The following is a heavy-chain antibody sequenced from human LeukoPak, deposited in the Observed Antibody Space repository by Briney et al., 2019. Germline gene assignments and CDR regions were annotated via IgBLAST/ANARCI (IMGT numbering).Heavy chain of an antibody. CDR3: ARDKEPGWFDP. J-gene: IGHJ5*02. Sequence: PGRSLRLSCAASGFTFSSYGMHWVRQAPGKGLEWVAVIWYDGSNKHYADSVKGRFTISRDNSKNTLYLQMNSLRAEDTAVYYCARDKEPGWFDPWGQGTLVTVSS. CDR1: GFTFSSYG. V-gene: IGHV3-33*01. CDR2: IWYDGSNK.